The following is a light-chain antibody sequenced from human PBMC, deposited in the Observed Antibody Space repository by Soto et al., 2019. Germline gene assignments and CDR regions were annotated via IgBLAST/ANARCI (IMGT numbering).Light chain of an antibody. V-gene: IGKV3-15*01. CDR2: GAS. J-gene: IGKJ1*01. CDR3: QQFGSSPWT. CDR1: QSVSSN. Sequence: EIVMTQSPATLSVSPGERATLSCRASQSVSSNLAWYQQQPGQAPRLLIYGASTRATGITARFSGSGSGTEFTLTVSRLEPEDSAVYYCQQFGSSPWTFGQGTKVAIK.